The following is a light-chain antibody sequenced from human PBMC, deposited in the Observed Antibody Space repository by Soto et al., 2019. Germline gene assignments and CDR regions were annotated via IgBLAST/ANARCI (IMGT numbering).Light chain of an antibody. CDR3: QQSYSIPLT. CDR2: EVS. CDR1: QSINKL. V-gene: IGKV1-5*03. J-gene: IGKJ4*01. Sequence: DILVNISVATLSAYVGDRVTISCRASQSINKLLAWYQHKPGKAPNLLIYEVSTLHSGVPSRFSGSGSGTEFTLTINSLQPEDSATYYCQQSYSIPLTFGGGTNVAIK.